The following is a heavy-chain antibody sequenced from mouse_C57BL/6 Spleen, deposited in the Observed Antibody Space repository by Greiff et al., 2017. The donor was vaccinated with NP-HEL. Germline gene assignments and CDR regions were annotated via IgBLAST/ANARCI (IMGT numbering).Heavy chain of an antibody. J-gene: IGHJ1*03. CDR1: GFTFSDYG. Sequence: DVKLVESGGGLVKPGGSLKLSCAASGFTFSDYGMHWVRQAPEKGLEWVAYISSGSSTIYYADTVKGRFTISRDNAKNTLFLQMTSLRSEDTAMYYCARQRLLRYFDVWGTGTTVTVSS. CDR3: ARQRLLRYFDV. V-gene: IGHV5-17*01. CDR2: ISSGSSTI. D-gene: IGHD2-3*01.